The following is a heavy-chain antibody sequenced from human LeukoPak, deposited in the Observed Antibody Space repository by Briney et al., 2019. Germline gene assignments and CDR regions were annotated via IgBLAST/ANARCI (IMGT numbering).Heavy chain of an antibody. Sequence: GGSLRLSCAASGFTFSSYAMSWVRQAPGKGLEWVSAISGNGGSTYYADSVKGRFTISRDNSKNTLYLQMNSLRAEDTAVYYCAKVGDSSGYLYYFDYWGQGTLVTVSS. CDR1: GFTFSSYA. V-gene: IGHV3-23*01. D-gene: IGHD3-22*01. CDR2: ISGNGGST. CDR3: AKVGDSSGYLYYFDY. J-gene: IGHJ4*02.